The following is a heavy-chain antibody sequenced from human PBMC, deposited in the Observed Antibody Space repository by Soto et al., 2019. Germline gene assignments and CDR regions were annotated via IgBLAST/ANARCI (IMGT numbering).Heavy chain of an antibody. D-gene: IGHD3-9*01. Sequence: SETLSLTCTVSGGSISSGGYYWSWIRQHPGKGLEWIGYIYYSGSTYYNPSLKSRVTISVDTSKNQFSLKLSSVTAADTAVYYCAREGYDILTGYPNWFDPWGQGTLVTVSS. V-gene: IGHV4-31*03. CDR1: GGSISSGGYY. CDR3: AREGYDILTGYPNWFDP. J-gene: IGHJ5*02. CDR2: IYYSGST.